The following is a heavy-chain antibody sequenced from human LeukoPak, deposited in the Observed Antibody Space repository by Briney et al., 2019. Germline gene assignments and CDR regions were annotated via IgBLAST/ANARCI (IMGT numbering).Heavy chain of an antibody. CDR3: ARVQTANSETSVWDAFDM. D-gene: IGHD4/OR15-4a*01. V-gene: IGHV3-21*01. J-gene: IGHJ3*02. Sequence: GGSLRLSCAASGFTFSSYTINWVRQAPGRGLEWVSSITSSSSFIYYADSLKGRFTISRDNAKNSLYLQMNSLRAEDTAVYYCARVQTANSETSVWDAFDMWGRGTMVTVSS. CDR2: ITSSSSFI. CDR1: GFTFSSYT.